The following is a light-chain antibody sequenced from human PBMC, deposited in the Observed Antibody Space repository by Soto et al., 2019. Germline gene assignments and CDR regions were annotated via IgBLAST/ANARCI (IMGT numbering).Light chain of an antibody. CDR2: GAF. J-gene: IGKJ1*01. CDR3: QYYGNSPLT. Sequence: EIVMTQSPGTLSLSPGERATLSCRASQSVGSSYLAWYRQKPGQAPRLLIYGAFNRATGIPDRFSGGGSGTDFTLTITRLEPEDFAVYYCQYYGNSPLTFGQGTKVDIK. V-gene: IGKV3-20*01. CDR1: QSVGSSY.